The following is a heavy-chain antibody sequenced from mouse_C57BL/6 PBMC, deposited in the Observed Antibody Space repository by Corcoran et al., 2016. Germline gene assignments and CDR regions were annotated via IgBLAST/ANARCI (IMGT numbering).Heavy chain of an antibody. CDR2: INPYNGGT. CDR1: GYTFTDYY. J-gene: IGHJ3*01. Sequence: EVQLQQSGPVLVKPGASVKMSCKASGYTFTDYYMNWVKQSHGKSLEWIGVINPYNGGTSYNQKFKGKATLTVDKSSSTAYMELNSLTSEDSAVYYCARHYGSSPAWFAYWGQGTLVTVSA. CDR3: ARHYGSSPAWFAY. D-gene: IGHD1-1*01. V-gene: IGHV1-19*01.